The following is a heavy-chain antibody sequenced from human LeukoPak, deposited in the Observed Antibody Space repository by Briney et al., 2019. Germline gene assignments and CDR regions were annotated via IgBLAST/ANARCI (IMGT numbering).Heavy chain of an antibody. J-gene: IGHJ4*02. CDR3: AGRYDSSGYPLH. V-gene: IGHV3-23*01. CDR1: GFTFSNYA. D-gene: IGHD3-22*01. Sequence: GGSLRLSCAASGFTFSNYAMSWVRQAPGKGLEWVISGSGSNTYYADSIKGRFTISRDNSKNTLYLQMNSLRAEDTAVYYCAGRYDSSGYPLHWGQGTLVTVSS. CDR2: SGSGSNT.